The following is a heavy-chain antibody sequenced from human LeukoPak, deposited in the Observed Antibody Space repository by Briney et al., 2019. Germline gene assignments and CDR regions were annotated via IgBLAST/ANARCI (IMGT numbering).Heavy chain of an antibody. J-gene: IGHJ4*02. CDR3: ATLDTAMVTNFGY. Sequence: GGSLRLSCAATGFTLTRDWMSWVRQAPGKVLEWEAMIKQDGSENHYVDSVKGRFTISSDNTKNSMFLQMNSLRAEDTALYYCATLDTAMVTNFGYWGQGTLVTVSS. D-gene: IGHD5-18*01. CDR2: IKQDGSEN. V-gene: IGHV3-7*01. CDR1: GFTLTRDW.